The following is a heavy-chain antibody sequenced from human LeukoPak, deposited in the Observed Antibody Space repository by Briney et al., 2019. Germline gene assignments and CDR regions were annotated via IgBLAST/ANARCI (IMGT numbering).Heavy chain of an antibody. J-gene: IGHJ4*02. V-gene: IGHV4-38-2*02. CDR3: ARAPWDIVEVPAAYL. D-gene: IGHD2-2*01. Sequence: SETLSLTCTVSGHSISSTYYWAWIRQPPGKGLEWIGSIYDSGKTYYNPSLKSRVTISIETSKNQFSLRLSSVTAADTAVYYCARAPWDIVEVPAAYLWGQGTLVTVSP. CDR1: GHSISSTYY. CDR2: IYDSGKT.